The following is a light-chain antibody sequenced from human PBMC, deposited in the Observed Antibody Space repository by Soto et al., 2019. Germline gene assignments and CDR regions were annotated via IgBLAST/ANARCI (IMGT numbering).Light chain of an antibody. CDR2: DVS. Sequence: QSALTQPRSVSGSPGQSVTISCTGTSSDVGGYNYVSWYQHHPGKAPKLMIYDVSKRPSGVPDRFSGSKSGNTASLTISGLQAEDEADYYCCSYAGSYTFYVFGTGTKRTVL. V-gene: IGLV2-11*01. J-gene: IGLJ1*01. CDR1: SSDVGGYNY. CDR3: CSYAGSYTFYV.